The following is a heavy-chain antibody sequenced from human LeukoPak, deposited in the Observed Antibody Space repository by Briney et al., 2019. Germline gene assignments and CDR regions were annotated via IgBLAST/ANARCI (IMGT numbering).Heavy chain of an antibody. D-gene: IGHD3-22*01. V-gene: IGHV3-30*04. Sequence: PGGSLRLSCAASGFNFSTYAVHWVRQAPGRGLDWVAVISYEGTNKFYADSVKGRFTISRDNSTNTFFLQMNSLRADNTAVYYCAKDRNDDSNCSYYRGYFDSWGQGTLVTVSS. CDR3: AKDRNDDSNCSYYRGYFDS. CDR2: ISYEGTNK. CDR1: GFNFSTYA. J-gene: IGHJ4*02.